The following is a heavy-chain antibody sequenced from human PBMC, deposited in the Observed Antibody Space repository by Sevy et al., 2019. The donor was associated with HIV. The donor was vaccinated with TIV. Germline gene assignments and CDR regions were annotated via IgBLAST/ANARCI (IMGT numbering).Heavy chain of an antibody. J-gene: IGHJ6*02. Sequence: GGSLRLSCAASGFTFSNYCMSWVRQAPGKGLEWVANIKRDGSEKYYMASVKGRFTISRDNAKNSLYLQINSLRAEDTATYYCARDCSSTSCLWGLDVWGQGTTVTVSS. CDR2: IKRDGSEK. CDR3: ARDCSSTSCLWGLDV. CDR1: GFTFSNYC. D-gene: IGHD2-2*01. V-gene: IGHV3-7*03.